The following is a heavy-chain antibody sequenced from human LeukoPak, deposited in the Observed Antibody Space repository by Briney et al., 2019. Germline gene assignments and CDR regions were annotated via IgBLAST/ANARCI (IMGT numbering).Heavy chain of an antibody. Sequence: GASVKVSCKASGYTFTGYYMHWVRQAPGQGLEWMGWINPNSGGTNYAQKFQGRVTMTRDTSISTAYMELSRLRSDDTAVYYCARGRHSGSYYDWFDPWGQGTLVTVSS. CDR2: INPNSGGT. J-gene: IGHJ5*02. V-gene: IGHV1-2*02. CDR1: GYTFTGYY. CDR3: ARGRHSGSYYDWFDP. D-gene: IGHD1-26*01.